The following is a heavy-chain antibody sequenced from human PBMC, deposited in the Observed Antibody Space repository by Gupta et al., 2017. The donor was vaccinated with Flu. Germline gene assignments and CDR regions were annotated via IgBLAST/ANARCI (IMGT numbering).Heavy chain of an antibody. V-gene: IGHV1-2*02. J-gene: IGHJ4*02. CDR3: ARSLYGDEGY. D-gene: IGHD3-16*02. CDR2: INPNRGGT. Sequence: HWVRQDPGQVLEWLRWINPNRGGTDYAQKFQGRVNMTRDTSINTAYMELSRLGFDETAGYYCARSLYGDEGYWGQGTLVTVSS.